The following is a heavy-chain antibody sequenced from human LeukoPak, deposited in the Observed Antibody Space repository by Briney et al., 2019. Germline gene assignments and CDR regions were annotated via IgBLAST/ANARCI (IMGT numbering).Heavy chain of an antibody. CDR2: ISGSGGST. CDR3: ARWAGDYVWGSYRYGLGY. V-gene: IGHV3-23*01. D-gene: IGHD3-16*02. J-gene: IGHJ4*02. Sequence: GGSLRLSCAASGFTFSSYAMSWVRQAPGMGLEWVSAISGSGGSTYYADSVKGRFTISRDNSKNTLYLQMNSLRAEDTAVYYCARWAGDYVWGSYRYGLGYWGQGTLVTVSS. CDR1: GFTFSSYA.